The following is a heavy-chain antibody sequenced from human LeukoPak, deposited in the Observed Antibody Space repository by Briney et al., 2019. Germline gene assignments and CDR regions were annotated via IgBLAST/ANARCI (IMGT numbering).Heavy chain of an antibody. CDR3: ARDRMVY. J-gene: IGHJ4*02. CDR2: ISSSRSAI. V-gene: IGHV3-48*01. D-gene: IGHD2-8*01. CDR1: GFTFSSYS. Sequence: PGGSLRLSCAASGFTFSSYSMNWVRQAPGKGLEWISYISSSRSAIYYADSVKGRFTISRDNAKNSLYLQMNSLRVEDTAVYYCARDRMVYWGQGTLVTVSS.